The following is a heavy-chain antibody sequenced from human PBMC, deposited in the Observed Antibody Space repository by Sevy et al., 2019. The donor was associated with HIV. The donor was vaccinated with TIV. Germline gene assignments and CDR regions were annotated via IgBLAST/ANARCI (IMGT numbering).Heavy chain of an antibody. J-gene: IGHJ6*02. CDR2: ISSSGSTI. V-gene: IGHV3-11*01. Sequence: GGSLRLSCAASGFTLSDYYMSWIRQAPGKVLEWVSYISSSGSTIYYADSVKGRFTISRDNAKNSLYLQMNSLRAEDTAVYYCARDPHPTVTTYYYYYYGMDVWGQGTTVTVSS. CDR3: ARDPHPTVTTYYYYYYGMDV. D-gene: IGHD4-4*01. CDR1: GFTLSDYY.